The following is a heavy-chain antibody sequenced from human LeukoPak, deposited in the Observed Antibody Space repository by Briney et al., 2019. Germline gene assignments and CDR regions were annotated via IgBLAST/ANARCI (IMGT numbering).Heavy chain of an antibody. CDR1: GFTFNTFYW. V-gene: IGHV5-51*01. J-gene: IGHJ4*02. Sequence: GESLKISCKGFGFTFNTFYWITWVRLMPGKGLEWMGIIYPGDSDTRYSPSFQGQVTISADKSISTAYLHWNSLKATDTAIYYCARTKNLRSYFDYWGQGTLVTVSS. CDR2: IYPGDSDT. D-gene: IGHD4-17*01. CDR3: ARTKNLRSYFDY.